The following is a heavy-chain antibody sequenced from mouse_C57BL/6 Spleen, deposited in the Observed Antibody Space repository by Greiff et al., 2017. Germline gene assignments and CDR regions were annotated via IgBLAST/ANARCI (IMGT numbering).Heavy chain of an antibody. CDR3: ARDGDYFDY. Sequence: QVQLQQSGPELVKPGASVKISCKASGYAFSSSWMNWVKQRPGKGLEWIGRIYPGDGDPNYNGKFKGKATLTADKSSSTAYMHLSSLTSEDSAVYFCARDGDYFDYWGQGTTLTVSS. J-gene: IGHJ2*01. D-gene: IGHD2-3*01. CDR2: IYPGDGDP. CDR1: GYAFSSSW. V-gene: IGHV1-82*01.